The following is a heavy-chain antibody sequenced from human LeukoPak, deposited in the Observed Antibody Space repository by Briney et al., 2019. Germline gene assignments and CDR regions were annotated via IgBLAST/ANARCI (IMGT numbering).Heavy chain of an antibody. CDR3: ARGANHGDSGLDVFDI. Sequence: SETLSLTCTVSGGSVSGYYWSWIRQPPGKGLECIGYTYSSGSTTYNPSLKSRVTISLDTSKNQFSLKLTSVTAADTAVYHCARGANHGDSGLDVFDIWGQGTMVTVSS. J-gene: IGHJ3*02. CDR2: TYSSGST. V-gene: IGHV4-59*02. D-gene: IGHD4-17*01. CDR1: GGSVSGYY.